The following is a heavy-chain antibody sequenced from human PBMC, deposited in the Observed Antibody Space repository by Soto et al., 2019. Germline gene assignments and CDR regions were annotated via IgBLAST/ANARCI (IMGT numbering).Heavy chain of an antibody. CDR1: GGSISSSSYY. V-gene: IGHV4-39*01. CDR3: ARRDYDGLFGMDV. Sequence: QLQLQESGPGLVKPSETLSLTCTVSGGSISSSSYYWGWIRQPPGKGLEWIGSIYYSGSTYYNPSLKSRVTISVDTSKNQFSLKLSSVTAADTAVYYCARRDYDGLFGMDVWGQGTTVTVSS. CDR2: IYYSGST. D-gene: IGHD4-17*01. J-gene: IGHJ6*02.